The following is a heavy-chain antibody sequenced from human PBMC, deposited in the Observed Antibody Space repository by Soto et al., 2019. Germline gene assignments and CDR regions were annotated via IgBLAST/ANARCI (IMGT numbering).Heavy chain of an antibody. CDR3: VRDDVGVGIDY. CDR2: ISGSGGGT. J-gene: IGHJ4*02. CDR1: GFTFRSYA. Sequence: PGGSLRLPCAASGFTFRSYAMSWVRQAPGKGLEWVPLISGSGGGTYYADSVKGRFTISRDNAKNTVYLQMNSLRAEDTAVYYCVRDDVGVGIDYWGLGTQVTVSS. D-gene: IGHD1-26*01. V-gene: IGHV3-23*01.